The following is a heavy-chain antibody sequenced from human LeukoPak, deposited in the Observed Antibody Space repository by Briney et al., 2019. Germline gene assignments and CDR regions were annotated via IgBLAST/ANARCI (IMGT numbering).Heavy chain of an antibody. Sequence: GGSLRLSCAASGFTFSSYGMHWVRQAAGKGLEWVAFIRYDGNNKYYADSVKGRFTISRDNSKNSLYLQMNSLRAEDTAVYYCAELGITMIGGVWGKGTTVTISS. D-gene: IGHD3-10*02. CDR1: GFTFSSYG. V-gene: IGHV3-30*02. CDR2: IRYDGNNK. CDR3: AELGITMIGGV. J-gene: IGHJ6*04.